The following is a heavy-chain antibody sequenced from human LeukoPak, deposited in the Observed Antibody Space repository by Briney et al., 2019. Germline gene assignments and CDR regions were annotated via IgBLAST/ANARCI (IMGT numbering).Heavy chain of an antibody. Sequence: ASVKVSCKASGYAFTSYHIHWMRQAPGQGLGWMGIIIPSSGSTTYAQNFHGRVAMTWDTSTSTLYMELSSLTSDDTAVYYCARESDPYYFAYWGQGTLVTVSS. CDR3: ARESDPYYFAY. V-gene: IGHV1-46*01. J-gene: IGHJ4*02. CDR2: IIPSSGST. CDR1: GYAFTSYH.